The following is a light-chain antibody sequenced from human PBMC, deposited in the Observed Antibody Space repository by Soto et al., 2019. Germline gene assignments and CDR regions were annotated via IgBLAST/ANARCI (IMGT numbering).Light chain of an antibody. V-gene: IGKV1-39*01. Sequence: DIQMTQSPSSLSASVGDSVTIPCRASQRINKYFNWYQQRSGRAPRLIIHTASSLDSGVPSRFSGSGSGSDFTLTISSLQPEDFATYFCQQSFSTPYTFGQGTKLEI. CDR3: QQSFSTPYT. CDR2: TAS. CDR1: QRINKY. J-gene: IGKJ2*01.